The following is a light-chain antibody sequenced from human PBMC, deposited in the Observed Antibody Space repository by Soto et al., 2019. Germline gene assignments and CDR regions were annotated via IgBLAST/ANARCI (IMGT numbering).Light chain of an antibody. CDR3: QVWDSNTAHVL. V-gene: IGLV3-9*01. CDR2: RDS. J-gene: IGLJ2*01. CDR1: NVGSKN. Sequence: SYELTQPLSVSVALGQTATISCGGDNVGSKNVQWYQRKPGQDPLMVIYRDSGRPSEIPERFSGSHSGNTATLTITRAQGGDEADYYCQVWDSNTAHVLFGGGTK.